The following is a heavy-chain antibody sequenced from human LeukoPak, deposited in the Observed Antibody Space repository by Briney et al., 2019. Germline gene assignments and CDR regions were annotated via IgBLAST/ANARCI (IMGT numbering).Heavy chain of an antibody. CDR1: GFTFSNYW. J-gene: IGHJ4*02. CDR3: AKDLHYGSANY. D-gene: IGHD3-10*01. CDR2: INPDGSTT. V-gene: IGHV3-74*01. Sequence: GGSLRLSCAASGFTFSNYWMRWVRQDQGKGLVWVSFINPDGSTTNYADSVKGRFTISRDNAKNALYLQMNSLRAEDTAVYYCAKDLHYGSANYWGQGTLVTVSS.